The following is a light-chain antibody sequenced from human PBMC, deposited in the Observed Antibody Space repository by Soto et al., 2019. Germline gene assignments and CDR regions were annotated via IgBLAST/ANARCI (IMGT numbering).Light chain of an antibody. J-gene: IGKJ4*01. CDR2: AAS. CDR3: QTYNSAPPAGT. Sequence: DFQMTQSPSSLSASVGDRVTITCRASQGINNHLAWFQQKPGKVPKVLIYAASTLQSGVPSRFSGSGSGTDFALTIRSLQPEDVATYYCQTYNSAPPAGTFGGGTKVEIK. CDR1: QGINNH. V-gene: IGKV1-27*01.